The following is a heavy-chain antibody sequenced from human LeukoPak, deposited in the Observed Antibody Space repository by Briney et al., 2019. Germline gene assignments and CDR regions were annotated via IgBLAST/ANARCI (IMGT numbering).Heavy chain of an antibody. CDR1: GFTFSDYY. D-gene: IGHD3-3*01. CDR3: ARAAWSAADY. CDR2: IWYDGSNK. Sequence: PGGSLRLSCAASGFTFSDYYMSWIRQAPGKGLEWVAVIWYDGSNKYYADSVKGRFTISRDNSKNTLYLQMNSLRAEDTAVYYCARAAWSAADYWGQGTLVTVSS. J-gene: IGHJ4*02. V-gene: IGHV3-33*08.